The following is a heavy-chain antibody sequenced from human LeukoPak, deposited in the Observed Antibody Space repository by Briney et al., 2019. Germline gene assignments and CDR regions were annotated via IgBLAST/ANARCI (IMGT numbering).Heavy chain of an antibody. D-gene: IGHD4-17*01. CDR2: ISSSSSDI. V-gene: IGHV3-21*01. J-gene: IGHJ4*02. Sequence: GGSLRLSCAASGFTLSNYSMNWVRQAPGKGLEWVAFISSSSSDIFYADSLKGRFTISRDNAQNSLYLQMNSLRADDTAVYYCARDLAYGDDGLWGQGTLVTVSS. CDR3: ARDLAYGDDGL. CDR1: GFTLSNYS.